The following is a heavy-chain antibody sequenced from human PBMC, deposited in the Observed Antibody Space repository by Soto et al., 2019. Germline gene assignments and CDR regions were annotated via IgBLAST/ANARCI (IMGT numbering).Heavy chain of an antibody. CDR3: ASGSAMGADH. Sequence: SVKVSCKASGVTSSTHTITWVRQAPGQGLEWMGGIIPLFGTGHKAQKFQGRVTIIADKSTSTAYMELSSLRSEDTAVYFCASGSAMGADHWGQGTLVTVSS. V-gene: IGHV1-69*06. D-gene: IGHD5-18*01. CDR1: GVTSSTHT. J-gene: IGHJ5*02. CDR2: IIPLFGTG.